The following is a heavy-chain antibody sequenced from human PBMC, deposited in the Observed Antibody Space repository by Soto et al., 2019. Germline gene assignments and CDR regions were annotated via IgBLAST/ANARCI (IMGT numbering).Heavy chain of an antibody. Sequence: PGGSLRLSCAASGFTFSTYSMNWVRQAPGKGLEWVSHISSSGSTTYYADSVKGRFTISRDNAKDSLYLQMSSLRAEDTALYYCARWGSFDSWGQGTLVTVSS. CDR2: ISSSGSTT. CDR3: ARWGSFDS. CDR1: GFTFSTYS. J-gene: IGHJ4*02. D-gene: IGHD7-27*01. V-gene: IGHV3-48*04.